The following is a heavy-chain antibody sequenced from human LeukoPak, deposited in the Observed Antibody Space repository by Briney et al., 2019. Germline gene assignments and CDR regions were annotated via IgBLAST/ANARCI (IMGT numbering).Heavy chain of an antibody. CDR2: INSDGSSA. Sequence: GGSLRLSCAASGFTFSSYWMHWVRQAPGKGLVWVSRINSDGSSATYADAVKGRFTISRDNAKNTLYLQMNSLRGEDTAVYYCARGWSGYYYDSSGYYYDMDVWGQGTTVTVSS. V-gene: IGHV3-74*01. CDR1: GFTFSSYW. J-gene: IGHJ6*02. D-gene: IGHD3-22*01. CDR3: ARGWSGYYYDSSGYYYDMDV.